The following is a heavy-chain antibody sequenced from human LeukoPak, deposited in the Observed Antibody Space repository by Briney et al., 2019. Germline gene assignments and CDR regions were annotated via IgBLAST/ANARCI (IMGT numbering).Heavy chain of an antibody. CDR3: AAGRTRDY. V-gene: IGHV3-15*01. CDR1: GFTFNNAW. D-gene: IGHD1-26*01. CDR2: FKTITDGGTT. J-gene: IGHJ4*02. Sequence: PGGSLRLSCAVSGFTFNNAWMTWVRQAPGKGLEWVGRFKTITDGGTTDYAAPVKGRFTISRDDSKNILYLQMDSLKTEDTAVYYCAAGRTRDYWGQGTLVTVSS.